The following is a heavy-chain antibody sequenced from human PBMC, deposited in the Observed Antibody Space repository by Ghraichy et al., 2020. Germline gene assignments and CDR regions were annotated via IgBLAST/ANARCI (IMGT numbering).Heavy chain of an antibody. V-gene: IGHV2-5*01. CDR3: AQIFRGNPMKDHENWFDP. J-gene: IGHJ5*02. Sequence: SGPTLVKPTQTLTLTCTFSGFSLSTSGVGVGWIRQPPGKALEWLALIYWNDDKRYSPSLKSRLTITKDTSKNQVVLTMTNMDPVDTATYYCAQIFRGNPMKDHENWFDPWGQGTLVTVSS. D-gene: IGHD1-14*01. CDR2: IYWNDDK. CDR1: GFSLSTSGVG.